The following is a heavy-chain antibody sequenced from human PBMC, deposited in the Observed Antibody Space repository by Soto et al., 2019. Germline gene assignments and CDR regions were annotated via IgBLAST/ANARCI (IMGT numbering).Heavy chain of an antibody. CDR2: ISGSGDST. J-gene: IGHJ4*02. CDR3: ARDRLASVVIEGTFY. D-gene: IGHD2-15*01. CDR1: GFTFSSYA. Sequence: EVQLLESGGGLVQPGGSLRLSCAASGFTFSSYAMSWVRQAPGRGLEWVSSISGSGDSTYYADSVKGRFTISRDNSKNMLYLELNSLRAEDTALYYCARDRLASVVIEGTFYWGQGTLGTVSS. V-gene: IGHV3-23*01.